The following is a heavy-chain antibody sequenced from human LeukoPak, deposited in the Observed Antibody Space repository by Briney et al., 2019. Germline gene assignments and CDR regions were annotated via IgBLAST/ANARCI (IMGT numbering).Heavy chain of an antibody. Sequence: PGESLKLSCKGSGYSFTSYWVGWVRQMPGKGLEWMGIIYPGGSDTRYSPSFQGQVTISADKSISTAYLQWSSLKTTDTAMYYCARFSLGNKGGDAFDIWGQGTMVTVSS. CDR2: IYPGGSDT. J-gene: IGHJ3*02. D-gene: IGHD1/OR15-1a*01. V-gene: IGHV5-51*01. CDR3: ARFSLGNKGGDAFDI. CDR1: GYSFTSYW.